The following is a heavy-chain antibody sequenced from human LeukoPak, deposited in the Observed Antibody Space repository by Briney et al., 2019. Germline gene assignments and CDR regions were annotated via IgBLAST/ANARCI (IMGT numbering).Heavy chain of an antibody. CDR3: AKDSGNSVAAVDY. J-gene: IGHJ4*02. CDR2: ISSSSSYT. CDR1: GFTFGDYY. Sequence: GGSLRLSCAASGFTFGDYYMSWIRQAPGKGLEWVSYISSSSSYTNYADSVKGRFTISRDNAKNSLYLQMNSLRAEDTAVYYCAKDSGNSVAAVDYWGQGTLVTVSS. D-gene: IGHD6-19*01. V-gene: IGHV3-11*06.